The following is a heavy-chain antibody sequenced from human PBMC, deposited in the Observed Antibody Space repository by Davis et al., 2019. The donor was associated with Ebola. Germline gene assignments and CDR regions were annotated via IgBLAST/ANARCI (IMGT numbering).Heavy chain of an antibody. CDR3: ARVAGQPNYDTSGYYLTYNWFDP. CDR1: GGSISGYH. CDR2: VHYTGST. Sequence: SETLSLTCTVSGGSISGYHWNWIRQPPGKGLEWIGYVHYTGSTNYNPSLKSRVTISVDTSKNQFSLKLSSVTAADTAVYYCARVAGQPNYDTSGYYLTYNWFDPWGQGTLVTVSS. V-gene: IGHV4-59*08. J-gene: IGHJ5*02. D-gene: IGHD3-22*01.